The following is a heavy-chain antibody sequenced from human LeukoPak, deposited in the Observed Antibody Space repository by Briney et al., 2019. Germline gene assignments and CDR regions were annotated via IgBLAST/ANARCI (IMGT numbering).Heavy chain of an antibody. CDR3: AKGRDYYFDY. CDR2: ISSSGSTI. J-gene: IGHJ4*02. D-gene: IGHD3-10*01. V-gene: IGHV3-48*03. CDR1: GFTFSSYE. Sequence: PGGSLRLSCAASGFTFSSYEMNWVRQAPGKGLEWVSYISSSGSTIYYADSVKGRFTISRDNSKNTLYLQMNSLRAEDTAVYYCAKGRDYYFDYWGQGTLVTVSS.